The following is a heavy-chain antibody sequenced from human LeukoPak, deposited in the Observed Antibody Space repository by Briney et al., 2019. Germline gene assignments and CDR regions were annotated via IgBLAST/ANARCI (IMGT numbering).Heavy chain of an antibody. D-gene: IGHD3-16*01. Sequence: SETLSLTCTVSGGSILSSSYYWGWIRQPPGKGLEWIGSIYYGGSTDYNPSLKSRVIISVDTSKNQFSLKLSSVTAADTAVYYCARETSQKGAHYMDVWGKGTTVTISS. CDR1: GGSILSSSYY. J-gene: IGHJ6*03. V-gene: IGHV4-39*07. CDR2: IYYGGST. CDR3: ARETSQKGAHYMDV.